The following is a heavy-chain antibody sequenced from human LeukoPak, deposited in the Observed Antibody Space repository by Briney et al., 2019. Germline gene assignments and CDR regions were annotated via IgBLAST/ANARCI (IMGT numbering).Heavy chain of an antibody. J-gene: IGHJ4*02. CDR2: IYYSGST. CDR1: GGSISSSSYY. D-gene: IGHD4-23*01. CDR3: ARRSGGNDGDY. Sequence: SETLSLTCTVSGGSISSSSYYWGWIRQPPGKGLGWIGSIYYSGSTYYNPSLKSRVAISVDTSKNQFSLKLSSVTAADTAVYYCARRSGGNDGDYWGQGTLVTVSS. V-gene: IGHV4-39*01.